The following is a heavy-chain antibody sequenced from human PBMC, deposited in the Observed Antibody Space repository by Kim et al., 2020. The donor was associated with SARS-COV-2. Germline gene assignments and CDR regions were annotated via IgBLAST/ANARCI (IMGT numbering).Heavy chain of an antibody. Sequence: GGSLRLSCSASGFSLGKYAMSWLRLPPGKGLEWVSAITPSGSDIYYTDSVKGRFTLSRDDSNNILYLQLSGLRVGDTAIYFCASDMWQHDHSGY. J-gene: IGHJ2*01. CDR2: ITPSGSDI. CDR3: ASDMWQHDHSGY. V-gene: IGHV3-23*01. D-gene: IGHD3-9*01. CDR1: GFSLGKYA.